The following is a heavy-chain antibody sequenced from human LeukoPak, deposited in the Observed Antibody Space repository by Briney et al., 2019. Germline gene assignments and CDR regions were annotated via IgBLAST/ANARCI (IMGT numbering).Heavy chain of an antibody. Sequence: GGSLRLSCAASGFTFSNYGMHWVRQTPGKGLEWVAVIWYDGSNKYYADSVKGRFTISRDNSKNTLYLQMNSLRAEDTAVYYCAGNYGPYYFDYWGQGTLVTVSS. V-gene: IGHV3-33*01. J-gene: IGHJ4*02. CDR2: IWYDGSNK. CDR3: AGNYGPYYFDY. CDR1: GFTFSNYG. D-gene: IGHD3-10*01.